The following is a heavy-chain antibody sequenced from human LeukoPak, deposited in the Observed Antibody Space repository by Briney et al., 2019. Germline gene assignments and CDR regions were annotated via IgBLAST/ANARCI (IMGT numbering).Heavy chain of an antibody. CDR3: ARDRSTDTAMDAFDY. CDR1: GYTLSLYS. CDR2: ISRGSSYI. J-gene: IGHJ4*02. V-gene: IGHV3-21*01. Sequence: GGSLRLSCGASGYTLSLYSINWVRQAPGKGLEWVTSISRGSSYIYYADSVKGRFTISRDNAKNSLYLQMNSLRAEDTAVYYCARDRSTDTAMDAFDYWGQGTLVTVSS. D-gene: IGHD5-18*01.